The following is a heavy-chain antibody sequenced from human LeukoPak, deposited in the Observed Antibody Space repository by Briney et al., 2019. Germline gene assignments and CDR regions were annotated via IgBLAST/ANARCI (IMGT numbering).Heavy chain of an antibody. D-gene: IGHD3-16*01. V-gene: IGHV4-4*07. CDR3: ARVSLWGMSPDAFDI. CDR2: IYTSGST. J-gene: IGHJ3*02. Sequence: SETLSLTCTVSGGSISSYYWSWIRQPAGKGLEWIRRIYTSGSTNYNPSLKSRVTMSVDTSKNQFSLKLSSVTAADTAVYYCARVSLWGMSPDAFDIWGQGTMVTVSS. CDR1: GGSISSYY.